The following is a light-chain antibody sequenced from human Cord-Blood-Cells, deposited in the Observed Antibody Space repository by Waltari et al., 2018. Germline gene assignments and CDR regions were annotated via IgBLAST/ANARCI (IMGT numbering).Light chain of an antibody. J-gene: IGKJ2*01. V-gene: IGKV1-5*03. CDR3: QQYNSYSMYT. CDR2: KAY. Sequence: DIQMTQSPSTLSASVGDRVTITCRVSQSISSWLAWYQQKPGKAPKLLNYKAYSLESGGPSRFSGSVSGTECTLTISSLQPDDFATYYCQQYNSYSMYTFGQGTKLEIK. CDR1: QSISSW.